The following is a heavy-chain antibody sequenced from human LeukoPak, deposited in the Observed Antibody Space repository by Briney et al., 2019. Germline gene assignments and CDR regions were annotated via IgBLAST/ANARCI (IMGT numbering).Heavy chain of an antibody. CDR1: GYMFAVHN. V-gene: IGHV1-46*01. J-gene: IGHJ5*02. CDR2: INPETGHT. D-gene: IGHD3-10*01. CDR3: ARDSVGARNWFDP. Sequence: ASVKVSCKTSGYMFAVHNIHWMRQAPGQGLEWMGIINPETGHTASAQKFQDRITMTRDISTTTLYMELSSLTSDDTAVYYCARDSVGARNWFDPWGQGTLVIVSS.